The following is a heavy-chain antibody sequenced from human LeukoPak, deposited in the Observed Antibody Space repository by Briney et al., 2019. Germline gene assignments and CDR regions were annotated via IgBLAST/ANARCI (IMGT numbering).Heavy chain of an antibody. CDR3: ARGPTATTLGWYDP. CDR2: ISTRGTYI. V-gene: IGHV3-21*01. D-gene: IGHD4-17*01. J-gene: IGHJ5*02. Sequence: GGSLRLSCAASGFTFSNYAMHWVRQAPGKGLEWVSSISTRGTYIFYADSVKGRFTISRDNVKNSLSLQMNSLRAEDTAVYYCARGPTATTLGWYDPWGQGTLVTVSS. CDR1: GFTFSNYA.